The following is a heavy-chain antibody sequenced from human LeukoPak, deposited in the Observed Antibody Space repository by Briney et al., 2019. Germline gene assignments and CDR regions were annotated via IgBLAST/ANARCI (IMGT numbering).Heavy chain of an antibody. Sequence: PGGSLRLSCAASGFTFSSYGMHWVRQAPGKGLEWVAFIRYDGSNKYYADSVKCRFTISRDNSKNTLYLQMNSLRAEDTAVYYCAKDLPLIVVVPAAITFDYWGQGTLVTVSS. V-gene: IGHV3-30*02. J-gene: IGHJ4*02. CDR3: AKDLPLIVVVPAAITFDY. CDR2: IRYDGSNK. CDR1: GFTFSSYG. D-gene: IGHD2-2*02.